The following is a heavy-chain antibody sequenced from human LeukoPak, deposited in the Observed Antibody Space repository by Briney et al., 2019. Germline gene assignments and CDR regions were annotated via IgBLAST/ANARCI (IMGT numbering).Heavy chain of an antibody. CDR2: LSYDGTNK. CDR1: GFTLGTYT. V-gene: IGHV3-30-3*01. D-gene: IGHD2-2*01. J-gene: IGHJ4*02. CDR3: ARSQGQLYCSTSSCYYFDY. Sequence: GGSLRLSCAASGFTLGTYTMHWVRQAPGKGLEWVAVLSYDGTNKYNADSVKGRFTVSRDSSQNTLYLQMNSLRAEDTAVYYCARSQGQLYCSTSSCYYFDYWGQGTLVTVSS.